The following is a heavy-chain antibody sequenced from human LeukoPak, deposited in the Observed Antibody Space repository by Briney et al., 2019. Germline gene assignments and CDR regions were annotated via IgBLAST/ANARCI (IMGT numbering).Heavy chain of an antibody. CDR1: GFTLSSYE. V-gene: IGHV3-48*03. J-gene: IGHJ3*02. Sequence: GGSLRLSCAASGFTLSSYEMNWVRQAPGKGLEWVSYISSSGSTIYYADSVKGRFTISRDDSKNTLYLQMNSLRAEDTAVYYCAKDGHIVVVPAAMGAFDIWGQGTMVTVSS. D-gene: IGHD2-2*01. CDR2: ISSSGSTI. CDR3: AKDGHIVVVPAAMGAFDI.